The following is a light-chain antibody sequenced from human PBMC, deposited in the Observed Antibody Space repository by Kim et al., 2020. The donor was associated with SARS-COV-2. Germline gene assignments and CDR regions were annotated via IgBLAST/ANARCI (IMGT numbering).Light chain of an antibody. J-gene: IGKJ1*01. CDR1: PRCSQHF. CDR2: DAS. V-gene: IGKV3-20*01. Sequence: LFPRARGSPRVRGRPRCSQHFLGLDPAEPGQAPRLLIYDASSRATGIPDRFSGSGSGTDFTLTISSLQPEDFAVYYCQQYGSSPTFGQGTKVDIK. CDR3: QQYGSSPT.